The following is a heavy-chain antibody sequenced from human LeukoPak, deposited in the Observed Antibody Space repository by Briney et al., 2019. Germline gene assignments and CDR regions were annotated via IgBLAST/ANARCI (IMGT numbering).Heavy chain of an antibody. D-gene: IGHD6-19*01. CDR1: GGSISSYY. V-gene: IGHV4-59*01. J-gene: IGHJ5*02. CDR2: IYYSGST. Sequence: PSETLSLTCTVSGGSISSYYWSWIRQPPGQGLEWIGYIYYSGSTNYNPSLTSRVTISVDTSKNQFSLKLSSVTAADTAVYYCARGQYSSGWQSTCFDPWGLGTLVTVSS. CDR3: ARGQYSSGWQSTCFDP.